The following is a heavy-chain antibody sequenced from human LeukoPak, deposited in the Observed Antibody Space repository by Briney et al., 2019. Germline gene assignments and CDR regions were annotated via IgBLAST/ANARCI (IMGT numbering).Heavy chain of an antibody. J-gene: IGHJ3*01. D-gene: IGHD6-19*01. CDR3: AREQWVANSNAFDV. Sequence: GGSLRLSCAGSGFSFRNYAMNWVRQAPGKGLEWVALISHDGRNKVYADSVKGRFTISSDISNNTLFLQMYSLRGEDTALYFCAREQWVANSNAFDVWGQGTMVTVSS. CDR1: GFSFRNYA. CDR2: ISHDGRNK. V-gene: IGHV3-30*04.